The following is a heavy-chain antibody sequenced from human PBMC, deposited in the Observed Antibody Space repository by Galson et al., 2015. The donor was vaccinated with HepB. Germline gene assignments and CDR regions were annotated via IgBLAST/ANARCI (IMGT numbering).Heavy chain of an antibody. D-gene: IGHD2-15*01. CDR3: ATSYCSGGTCYLY. V-gene: IGHV5-51*01. J-gene: IGHJ4*02. CDR1: GYRFTIYW. CDR2: IYPGDSDT. Sequence: QSGAEVKKPGESLKISCKGSGYRFTIYWIGWVRQMPGKGLEWMGIIYPGDSDTRYSPSFQGQVTVSVDTSITTAYLQWSSLQASDTAMYYCATSYCSGGTCYLYWGQGTLVTVSS.